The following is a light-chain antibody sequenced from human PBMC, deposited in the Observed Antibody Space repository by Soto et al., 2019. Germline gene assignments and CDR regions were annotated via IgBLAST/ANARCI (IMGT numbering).Light chain of an antibody. CDR2: DAS. CDR1: QSVSSY. J-gene: IGKJ1*01. CDR3: QQRSNWPRGT. Sequence: EIVVTKSPATLSLSPGERATLSCRASQSVSSYLAWYQQKPGQAPRLLIYDASNRATGIPARFSGSGSGTDFTLNISSLEPEDFAVYYCQQRSNWPRGTFGQGTKVEIK. V-gene: IGKV3-11*01.